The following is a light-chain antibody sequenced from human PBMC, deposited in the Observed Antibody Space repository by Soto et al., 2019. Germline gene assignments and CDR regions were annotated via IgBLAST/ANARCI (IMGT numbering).Light chain of an antibody. V-gene: IGKV1-5*03. CDR1: QSISSW. CDR3: GQYNSYLT. CDR2: KAS. Sequence: DIPMTQSPSTLSASVGDRVTITCRASQSISSWLAWYQQQPGKAPKLLIYKASSLESGGPSRFSGSGSGTESTLTLSTLEPDDFATYYCGQYNSYLTFGQGTKVEIK. J-gene: IGKJ1*01.